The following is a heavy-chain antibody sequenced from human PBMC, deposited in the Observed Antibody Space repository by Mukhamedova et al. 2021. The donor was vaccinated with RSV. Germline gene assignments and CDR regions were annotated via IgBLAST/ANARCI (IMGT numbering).Heavy chain of an antibody. J-gene: IGHJ4*01. V-gene: IGHV4-39*01. CDR1: SSYY. CDR2: IYYSGIT. Sequence: SSYYWGWIRQPPGKGLEWIGGSIYYSGITYYNPSLKSRVTISVDTSKNQFSLKLSSVTAADTAVYYCARLWAPQYSTSKYYFDY. D-gene: IGHD6-6*01. CDR3: ARLWAPQYSTSKYYFDY.